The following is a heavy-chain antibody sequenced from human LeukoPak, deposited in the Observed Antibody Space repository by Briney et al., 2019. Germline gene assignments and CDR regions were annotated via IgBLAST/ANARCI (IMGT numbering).Heavy chain of an antibody. CDR3: AKEGAMDAFDI. CDR2: IYSDDST. CDR1: GFTVSSNY. V-gene: IGHV3-66*01. Sequence: GGSLRLSCAASGFTVSSNYMSWVRQAPGKGLEWVSVIYSDDSTYYADSVKGRFTISRDNSKNTLYLQMNSLRAEDTAVYYCAKEGAMDAFDIWGQGTMVTVSS. J-gene: IGHJ3*02. D-gene: IGHD1-26*01.